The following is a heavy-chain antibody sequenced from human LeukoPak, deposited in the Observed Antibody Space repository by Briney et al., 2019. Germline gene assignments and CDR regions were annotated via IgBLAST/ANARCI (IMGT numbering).Heavy chain of an antibody. CDR3: AHIRSVGSGWYYFDY. D-gene: IGHD6-19*01. CDR1: GFSLSTSGVG. Sequence: SGPTLVNPTQTLTLTCTFSGFSLSTSGVGVGWIRQPPGKALEWLALIYWNDDKRYSPSLKSRLTITKDTSKNQVVLTMTNMDPVDTATYYCAHIRSVGSGWYYFDYWGQGTLVTVSS. V-gene: IGHV2-5*01. CDR2: IYWNDDK. J-gene: IGHJ4*02.